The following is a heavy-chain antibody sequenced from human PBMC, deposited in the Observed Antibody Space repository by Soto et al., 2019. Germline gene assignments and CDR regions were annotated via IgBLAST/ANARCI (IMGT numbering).Heavy chain of an antibody. CDR2: ISAYNGNT. J-gene: IGHJ4*02. CDR3: ARHFYDFWSGPIDY. D-gene: IGHD3-3*01. Sequence: ASVKVSCKASGYTFTSYGISWVRQAPGQGLEWMGWISAYNGNTNYAQKLQGRVTMTTDTSTSTAYMELRSLRSDDTAVYYCARHFYDFWSGPIDYWGQGTLVTGSS. CDR1: GYTFTSYG. V-gene: IGHV1-18*01.